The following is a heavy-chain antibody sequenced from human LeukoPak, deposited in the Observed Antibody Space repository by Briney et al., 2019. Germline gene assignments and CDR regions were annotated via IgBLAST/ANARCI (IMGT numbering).Heavy chain of an antibody. V-gene: IGHV1-2*02. CDR2: INPNSGGT. CDR3: ARDIVVVVAASGGYYYYGMDV. Sequence: ASVKVSCKASGYTFTGYYMHWVRQAPGQGLEWMGWINPNSGGTNYAQKFQGRVTMTRDTSISTAYMELSRLRSDDTAVYYCARDIVVVVAASGGYYYYGMDVWGQGTTVTVSS. J-gene: IGHJ6*02. D-gene: IGHD2-15*01. CDR1: GYTFTGYY.